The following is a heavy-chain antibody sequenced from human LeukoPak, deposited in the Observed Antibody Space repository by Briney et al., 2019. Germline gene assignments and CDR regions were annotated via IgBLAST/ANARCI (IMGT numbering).Heavy chain of an antibody. CDR2: ISSSSSYI. CDR1: GVTFSSYS. V-gene: IGHV3-21*01. CDR3: ARGLNWKYGWFDP. Sequence: GGSLRLSCAASGVTFSSYSMNWVRQAPGKGLEWVSCISSSSSYIYYADSVKGRFTISRDNAKNSLYLQMNSLRAEDTAVYYCARGLNWKYGWFDPWGQGTLVTVSS. D-gene: IGHD1-7*01. J-gene: IGHJ5*02.